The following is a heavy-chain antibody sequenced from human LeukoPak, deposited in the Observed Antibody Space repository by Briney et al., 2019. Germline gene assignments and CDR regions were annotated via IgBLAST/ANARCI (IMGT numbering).Heavy chain of an antibody. V-gene: IGHV1-2*02. CDR1: GYTFTGYY. D-gene: IGHD2/OR15-2a*01. CDR2: INPNSGGT. J-gene: IGHJ5*02. Sequence: ASVKVSCKASGYTFTGYYMHWVRQAPGQGLEWMGWINPNSGGTNYAQKFQGRVTMTRDTSISTAYMELSRLRSDDTAVYYCARGRKIYFNWFDPWGQGTLVTVSS. CDR3: ARGRKIYFNWFDP.